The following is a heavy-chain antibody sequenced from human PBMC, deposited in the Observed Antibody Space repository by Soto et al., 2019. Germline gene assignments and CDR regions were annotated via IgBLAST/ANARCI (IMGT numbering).Heavy chain of an antibody. Sequence: QVQLQQWGAELLKPSETLSLTCAVYGGSFSGYAWSWIRQPPGKGLEWIGEINHSGSTNYNPSLKSRVTISVHTSKNQFSLKLSSVTAADTALYYCARCNWFDPWGQGTLVTVSS. V-gene: IGHV4-34*01. CDR3: ARCNWFDP. D-gene: IGHD2-8*01. CDR2: INHSGST. CDR1: GGSFSGYA. J-gene: IGHJ5*02.